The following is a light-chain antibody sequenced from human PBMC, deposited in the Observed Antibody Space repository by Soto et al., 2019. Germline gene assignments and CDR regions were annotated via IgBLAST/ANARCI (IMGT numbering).Light chain of an antibody. Sequence: EIMMTQSPTTLSVSPGERATLSCRASQSVSRNLAWYQQKPGQAPRLLIYGASTRATGIPAKFSGSGSGTDFTLTISSLQSEDFAVYYCQQYNNWPLWTFGQGTKVEI. V-gene: IGKV3-15*01. CDR1: QSVSRN. CDR3: QQYNNWPLWT. CDR2: GAS. J-gene: IGKJ1*01.